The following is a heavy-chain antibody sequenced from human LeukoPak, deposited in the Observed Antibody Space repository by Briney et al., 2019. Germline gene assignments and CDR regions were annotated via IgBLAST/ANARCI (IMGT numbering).Heavy chain of an antibody. Sequence: PPGGSLRLXCAASGFTFSSYAMSWVRQAPGKGLEWVSAISGSGGSTYYADSVKGRFTISRDNSKNTLYLQMNSLRAEDTAVYYCAKDEADCGGDCWNAAFDIWGQGTMVTVSS. D-gene: IGHD2-21*02. CDR3: AKDEADCGGDCWNAAFDI. V-gene: IGHV3-23*01. CDR1: GFTFSSYA. CDR2: ISGSGGST. J-gene: IGHJ3*02.